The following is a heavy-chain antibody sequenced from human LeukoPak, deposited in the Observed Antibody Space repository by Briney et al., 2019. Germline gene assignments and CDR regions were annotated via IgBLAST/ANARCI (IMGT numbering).Heavy chain of an antibody. CDR1: GYTFTGYY. D-gene: IGHD3-10*01. Sequence: ASVKVSCKTSGYTFTGYYMHWVRQAPGQGLEWMGWINPNSGGTNYAQKFQGRVTMTRDTSISTAYMGLSRLRSDDTAVYYCARGWGLLWFGESDYYYYYMDVWGKGTTVTVSS. CDR2: INPNSGGT. J-gene: IGHJ6*03. CDR3: ARGWGLLWFGESDYYYYYMDV. V-gene: IGHV1-2*02.